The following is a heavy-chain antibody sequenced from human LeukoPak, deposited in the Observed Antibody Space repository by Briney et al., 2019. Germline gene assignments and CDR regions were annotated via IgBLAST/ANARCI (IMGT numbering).Heavy chain of an antibody. J-gene: IGHJ4*02. CDR2: IIPIFGTA. V-gene: IGHV1-69*13. Sequence: SVKVSCKASGGTFSSYAISWVRQAPGQGLEWMGGIIPIFGTANYAQEFQGRVTITADESTSTAYMELSSLRSEDTAVYYCARHPGIAAAGIDYWGQGTLVTVSS. CDR3: ARHPGIAAAGIDY. CDR1: GGTFSSYA. D-gene: IGHD6-13*01.